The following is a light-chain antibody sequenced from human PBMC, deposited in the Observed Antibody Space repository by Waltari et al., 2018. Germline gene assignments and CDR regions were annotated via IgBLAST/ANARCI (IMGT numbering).Light chain of an antibody. J-gene: IGLJ2*01. Sequence: QSVLTQPPSASGTPGQRVNISCSGGYPNLGSTTVAWYQQLPGTAPQLLIYSNNQRPSGVPDRFSGSKSGTSASLAINGLQSDDEADYYCASWDDSLNGVVFGGGTKLTVL. V-gene: IGLV1-44*01. CDR3: ASWDDSLNGVV. CDR1: YPNLGSTT. CDR2: SNN.